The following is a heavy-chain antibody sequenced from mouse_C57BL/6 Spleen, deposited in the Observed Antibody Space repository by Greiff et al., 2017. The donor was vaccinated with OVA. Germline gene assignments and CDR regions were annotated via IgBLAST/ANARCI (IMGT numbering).Heavy chain of an antibody. Sequence: VQLQQPGAELVRPGSSVKLSCKASGYTFTSYWMDWVKQRPGQGLEWIGNIYPSDSETHYNQKFKDKATLTVDKSSSTAYMQLSSLTSEDSAVYYCARGDSNYDYWGQGITLTVSS. CDR1: GYTFTSYW. CDR3: ARGDSNYDY. CDR2: IYPSDSET. D-gene: IGHD2-5*01. V-gene: IGHV1-61*01. J-gene: IGHJ2*01.